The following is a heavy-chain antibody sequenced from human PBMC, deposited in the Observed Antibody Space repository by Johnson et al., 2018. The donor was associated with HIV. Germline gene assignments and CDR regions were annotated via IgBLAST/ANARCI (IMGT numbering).Heavy chain of an antibody. CDR3: AKDRRELPSPFDI. V-gene: IGHV3-30*18. CDR1: GFTFSSYG. D-gene: IGHD1-7*01. J-gene: IGHJ3*02. CDR2: ISYDGSNE. Sequence: QVQLVESGGGVVQPGRSLRLSCAASGFTFSSYGMHWVRQAPGKGLEWVAVISYDGSNEYYTDSVKGRFTISRDNSKNTLYLQMNSLRAEDTAIYYCAKDRRELPSPFDIWGQGTMVTVSS.